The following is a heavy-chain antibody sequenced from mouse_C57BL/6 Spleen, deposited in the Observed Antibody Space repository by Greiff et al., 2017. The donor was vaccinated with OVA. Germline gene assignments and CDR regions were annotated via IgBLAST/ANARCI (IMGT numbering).Heavy chain of an antibody. J-gene: IGHJ4*01. CDR1: GYTFTDYY. V-gene: IGHV1-26*01. CDR2: INPNNGGT. CDR3: AIYPDAMDY. D-gene: IGHD2-1*01. Sequence: VQLQQSGPELVKPGASVKISCKASGYTFTDYYMNWVKQSHGKSLEWIGDINPNNGGTSYNQKFKGKATLTVDKSSSTAYMELRSLTSEDSAVYYCAIYPDAMDYWGQGTSVTVSS.